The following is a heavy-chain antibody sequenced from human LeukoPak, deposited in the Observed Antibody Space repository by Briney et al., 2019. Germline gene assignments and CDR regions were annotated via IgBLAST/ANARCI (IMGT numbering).Heavy chain of an antibody. V-gene: IGHV3-23*01. J-gene: IGHJ4*02. Sequence: GGALRLSCAASGFTFSSYAMSWVRQAPGKGLEGISAISGSGGSTYYADSVKGRFTISRDNSKNTLYLQMNSLRAEDTAVYYCARALKWFDYWGQGTLVTVSS. CDR3: ARALKWFDY. CDR2: ISGSGGST. D-gene: IGHD1-26*01. CDR1: GFTFSSYA.